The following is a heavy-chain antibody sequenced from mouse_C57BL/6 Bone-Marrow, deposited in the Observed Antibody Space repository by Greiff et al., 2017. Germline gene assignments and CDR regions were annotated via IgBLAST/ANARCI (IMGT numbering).Heavy chain of an antibody. Sequence: QGQLQQPGAELVKPGASVKLSCKASGYTFTSYWMQWVKQRPGQGLEWIGEIDPSDSYTNYNQKFKGKATLTVDPSSSTAYMQLSSLTSEDSAVYYCARHSFSWFAYWGQGTLVTVSA. J-gene: IGHJ3*01. CDR3: ARHSFSWFAY. CDR2: IDPSDSYT. V-gene: IGHV1-50*01. CDR1: GYTFTSYW.